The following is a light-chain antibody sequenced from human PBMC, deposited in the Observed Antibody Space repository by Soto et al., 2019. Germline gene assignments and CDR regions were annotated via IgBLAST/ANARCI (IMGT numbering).Light chain of an antibody. CDR1: QSVSSD. CDR3: QQYNSWPPT. Sequence: EIVMTQSPATLSVSPGESAALSCRVSQSVSSDLAWYQQKPGQVYRLLIYGASTRVTGIPARFSATGSGTEFTLTISSLQSEDLAVYYCQQYNSWPPTFGQGTKVEIK. CDR2: GAS. V-gene: IGKV3-15*01. J-gene: IGKJ1*01.